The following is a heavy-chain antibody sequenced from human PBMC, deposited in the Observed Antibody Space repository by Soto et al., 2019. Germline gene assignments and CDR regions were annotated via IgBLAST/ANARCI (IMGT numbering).Heavy chain of an antibody. Sequence: GESLKISCKGSGYSFTSYWIGWVRQMPGKGLEWMGIIYPGDSDTRYSPSFQGQVTISADKSMTTAYLQWSSLKASDTAMYYCARSMVRGPPTFDYWGQGTLVTVSS. V-gene: IGHV5-51*01. CDR2: IYPGDSDT. CDR1: GYSFTSYW. CDR3: ARSMVRGPPTFDY. D-gene: IGHD3-10*01. J-gene: IGHJ4*02.